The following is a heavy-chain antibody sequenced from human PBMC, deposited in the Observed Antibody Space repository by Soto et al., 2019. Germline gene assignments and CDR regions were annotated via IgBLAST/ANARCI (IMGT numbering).Heavy chain of an antibody. J-gene: IGHJ6*02. CDR1: GFTFSSYA. V-gene: IGHV3-30-3*01. D-gene: IGHD1-1*01. CDR3: ARDRLRYNWNDFPYYYYGMDV. CDR2: MSYDGSNK. Sequence: QVQLVESGGGVVQPGRSLRLSCAASGFTFSSYAMHWVRQAPGKGLEWVAVMSYDGSNKYYADSVKGRFIISRDNSKNTLYLHMNSLRAEDTAVYYCARDRLRYNWNDFPYYYYGMDVWGPGTTVTVSS.